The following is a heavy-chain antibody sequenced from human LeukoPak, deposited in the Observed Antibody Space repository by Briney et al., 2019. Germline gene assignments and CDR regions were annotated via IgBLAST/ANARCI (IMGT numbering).Heavy chain of an antibody. V-gene: IGHV1-18*01. CDR1: GYTFTSYG. CDR2: ISAYSGNT. J-gene: IGHJ4*02. CDR3: ARDLNRYYDILTGYAAPDY. D-gene: IGHD3-9*01. Sequence: ASVKVSCKASGYTFTSYGSSWVRQAPGQGLEWMGWISAYSGNTNYAQKLQGRVTMTTDTSTRTAYMELRSLRSDDTAVYYCARDLNRYYDILTGYAAPDYWGQGTLVTVSS.